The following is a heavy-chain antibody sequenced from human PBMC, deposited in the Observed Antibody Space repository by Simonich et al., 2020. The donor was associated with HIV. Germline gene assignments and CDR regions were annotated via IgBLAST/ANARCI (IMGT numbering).Heavy chain of an antibody. J-gene: IGHJ4*02. CDR2: INHSGST. CDR1: GGSFSGYY. D-gene: IGHD2-2*01. Sequence: QVQLQQWGAGLLKPSETLSLTCSVYGGSFSGYYWSWIRHPPGKGLEWIGEINHSGSTNYNPSLKSRVTKSLDTSKNQFSLKLSSVTAADTAVYYCARGFYQRLYYFDYWGQGTLVTVSS. CDR3: ARGFYQRLYYFDY. V-gene: IGHV4-34*01.